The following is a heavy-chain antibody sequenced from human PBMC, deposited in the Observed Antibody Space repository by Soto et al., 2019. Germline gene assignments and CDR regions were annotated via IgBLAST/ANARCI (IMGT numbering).Heavy chain of an antibody. CDR3: AREGWDYYDSSGYSDY. CDR2: IYYSGST. CDR1: GGSISSYY. D-gene: IGHD3-22*01. J-gene: IGHJ4*02. V-gene: IGHV4-59*01. Sequence: SETLSLTCSVSGGSISSYYWSWIRQPPGKGLEWIGYIYYSGSTNYNPSLKSRVTISVDTSKNQFSLKLSSVTAADTAVYYCAREGWDYYDSSGYSDYWGQGTLVTVS.